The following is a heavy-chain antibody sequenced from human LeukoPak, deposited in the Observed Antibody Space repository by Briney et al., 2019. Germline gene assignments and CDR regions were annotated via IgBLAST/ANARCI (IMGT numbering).Heavy chain of an antibody. D-gene: IGHD6-19*01. V-gene: IGHV3-48*01. Sequence: GGSLRLSCAASGFTFSSYWMSWVRQAPGKGLEWVSYISGSTSTINYADSVRGRLTISRDNAKNSLYLQMNSLRAEDTAVYYCARGPGSSGWYFFLDYWGQGTLVTVSS. J-gene: IGHJ4*02. CDR2: ISGSTSTI. CDR3: ARGPGSSGWYFFLDY. CDR1: GFTFSSYW.